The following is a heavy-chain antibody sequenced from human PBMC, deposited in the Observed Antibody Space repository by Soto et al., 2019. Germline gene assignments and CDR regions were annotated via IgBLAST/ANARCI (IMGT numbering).Heavy chain of an antibody. Sequence: EVQLVESGGALVQPGGSLRLSCAASGFTFSSYWMKWVRQAPGKGLEWVASIKQDGGEEFYVESVRGRFAISRDNAKNSQYLHTSGLRAEDTAVYYCARDSHSRGDFWCEGTLVTVSS. J-gene: IGHJ4*02. V-gene: IGHV3-7*01. CDR1: GFTFSSYW. D-gene: IGHD3-10*01. CDR2: IKQDGGEE. CDR3: ARDSHSRGDF.